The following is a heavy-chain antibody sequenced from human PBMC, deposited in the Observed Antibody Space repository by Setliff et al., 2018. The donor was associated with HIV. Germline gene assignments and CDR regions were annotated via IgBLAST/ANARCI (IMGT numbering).Heavy chain of an antibody. CDR2: VDTDGSGT. V-gene: IGHV3-74*01. CDR1: GFTLKNTW. J-gene: IGHJ3*01. CDR3: ATVFEV. Sequence: PGWSLRLSCSASGFTLKNTWMHWVRQAPGKGLMWVARVDTDGSGTSYADSVKGRFTISRDNAKNTLYLQMNTLRVEDTAVYYCATVFEVWGQGTMVTVSS.